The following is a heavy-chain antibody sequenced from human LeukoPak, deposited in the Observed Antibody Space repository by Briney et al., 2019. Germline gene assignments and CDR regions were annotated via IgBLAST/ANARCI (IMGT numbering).Heavy chain of an antibody. CDR2: ISGSGVNT. Sequence: PGGSLRLSCAASGFTFSNYVMSWVRQAPGKGLEWVAAISGSGVNTYYADSVKGRFTISRDNSRNTLYLQMNSLRAEGTAVYYCAKGKGIAVYYFDYWGQGTLVTVSS. CDR1: GFTFSNYV. D-gene: IGHD6-19*01. CDR3: AKGKGIAVYYFDY. V-gene: IGHV3-23*01. J-gene: IGHJ4*02.